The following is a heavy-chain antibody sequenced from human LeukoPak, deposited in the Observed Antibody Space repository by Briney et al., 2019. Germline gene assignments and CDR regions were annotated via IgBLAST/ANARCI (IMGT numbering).Heavy chain of an antibody. CDR2: IYHSGST. D-gene: IGHD2-15*01. CDR3: ASSVVAATDFDY. V-gene: IGHV4-38-2*02. J-gene: IGHJ4*02. Sequence: SETLSLTCTVSGYSISSGYYWGWIRQPPGKGLEWIGSIYHSGSTYYNPSLKSRVTISVDTSKNQFSLKLSSVTAADTAVYYCASSVVAATDFDYWGQGTLVTVSS. CDR1: GYSISSGYY.